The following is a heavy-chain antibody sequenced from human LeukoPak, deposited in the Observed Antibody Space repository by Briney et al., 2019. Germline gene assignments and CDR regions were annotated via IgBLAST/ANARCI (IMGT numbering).Heavy chain of an antibody. Sequence: SVKVSCKASGGTFSSYAISWVRQAPGQGLEWMGGIIPIFGTANYAQKFQGRVTITTDESTSTAYMELSSLRPEDTAVYYCARDLVGRDSGSWFDPWGQGTLVTVSS. D-gene: IGHD2-15*01. CDR1: GGTFSSYA. CDR2: IIPIFGTA. CDR3: ARDLVGRDSGSWFDP. V-gene: IGHV1-69*05. J-gene: IGHJ5*02.